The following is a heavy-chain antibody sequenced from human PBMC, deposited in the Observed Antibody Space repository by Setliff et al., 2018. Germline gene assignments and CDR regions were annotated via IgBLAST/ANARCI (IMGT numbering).Heavy chain of an antibody. V-gene: IGHV4-4*08. CDR3: ARGVSGVSWTPRY. Sequence: SETLSLTCTVSGDSMNGNHWTWMRQPPGKGLEWIGYIYTSGGTNYNPSLKSRVTISVDMTENQFSLILRSVVAADTAVYYCARGVSGVSWTPRYWGRGTLVTVSS. CDR2: IYTSGGT. J-gene: IGHJ4*02. D-gene: IGHD6-25*01. CDR1: GDSMNGNH.